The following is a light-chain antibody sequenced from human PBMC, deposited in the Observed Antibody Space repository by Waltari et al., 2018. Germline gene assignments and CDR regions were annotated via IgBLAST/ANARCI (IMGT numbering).Light chain of an antibody. CDR3: SSFAGYYSIL. V-gene: IGLV2-11*01. CDR2: DFT. Sequence: QSALTQPRSVSGSPGQSVTISCTGTSSDVGRYNFVSWYQQHPGKAPKVIIYDFTKRPLGVPDRFSGSKSGNTASLTSSGLQAEDEADYPCSSFAGYYSILFGGGTKLTVL. CDR1: SSDVGRYNF. J-gene: IGLJ2*01.